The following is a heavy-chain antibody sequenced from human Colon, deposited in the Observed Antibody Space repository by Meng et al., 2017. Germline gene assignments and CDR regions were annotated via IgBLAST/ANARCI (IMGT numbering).Heavy chain of an antibody. D-gene: IGHD3-16*01. CDR1: GFTFSDYY. CDR3: ARDPGPQGERDLQVDY. CDR2: ISGSGGSK. V-gene: IGHV3-11*01. Sequence: GESLKISCAASGFTFSDYYMSWVRQAPGKGLEWVAYISGSGGSKYHVDSVKGRFTVSRDNAKNSLYLEMNSLRVEDAAIYYFARDPGPQGERDLQVDYWGQGTLVTVSS. J-gene: IGHJ4*02.